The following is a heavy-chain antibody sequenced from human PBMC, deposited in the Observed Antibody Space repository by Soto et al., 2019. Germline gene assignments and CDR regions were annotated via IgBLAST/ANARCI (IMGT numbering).Heavy chain of an antibody. CDR3: ARGWGSRGPLPYGYFQH. J-gene: IGHJ1*01. V-gene: IGHV1-18*01. D-gene: IGHD2-15*01. Sequence: ASVKVSCKASGYTFTSYGISWVRQAPGQGLEWMGWISAYNGNTNYAQKLQGRVTMTTDTSTSTAYMELRSLRSDDTAVYYCARGWGSRGPLPYGYFQHWGKGTLVTVSS. CDR2: ISAYNGNT. CDR1: GYTFTSYG.